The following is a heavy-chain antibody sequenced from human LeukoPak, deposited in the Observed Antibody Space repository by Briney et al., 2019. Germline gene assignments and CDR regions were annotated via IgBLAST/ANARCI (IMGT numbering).Heavy chain of an antibody. CDR1: GFTFSSYA. D-gene: IGHD3-10*01. CDR2: ISGSGGST. Sequence: PGGSLRLSCAAPGFTFSSYAMSWVRQAPGKGLEWVSAISGSGGSTYYADSVKGRFTISRDNSKNTLYLQMNSQRAEDTAVYYCAAMVPYYYYGMDVWGQGTTVTVSS. V-gene: IGHV3-23*01. J-gene: IGHJ6*02. CDR3: AAMVPYYYYGMDV.